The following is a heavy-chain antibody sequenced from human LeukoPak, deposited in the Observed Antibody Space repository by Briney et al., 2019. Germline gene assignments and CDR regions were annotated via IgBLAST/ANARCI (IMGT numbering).Heavy chain of an antibody. V-gene: IGHV4-39*01. CDR3: ARRDSSSSIDY. CDR1: GDSFTSVTDY. CDR2: IYYSGST. J-gene: IGHJ4*02. D-gene: IGHD6-6*01. Sequence: SETLSLTCTVSGDSFTSVTDYWGWIRQPPGKGLEWIGSIYYSGSTYYNPSLKSRVTISVDTSKNQFSLKLSSVTAADTAVYYCARRDSSSSIDYWGQGTLVTVSS.